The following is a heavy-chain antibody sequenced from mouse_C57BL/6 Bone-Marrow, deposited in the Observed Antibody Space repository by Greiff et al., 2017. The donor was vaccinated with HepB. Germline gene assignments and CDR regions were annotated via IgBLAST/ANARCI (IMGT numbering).Heavy chain of an antibody. CDR1: GYSITSGYY. Sequence: DVKLQESGPGLVKPSQSLSLTCSVTGYSITSGYYWNWIRQFPGNKLEWMGYISYDGSNNYNPSLKNRISITRDTSKNQFFLKLNSVTTEDTATYYCARDLFLRGYFDYWGQGTTLTVSS. CDR3: ARDLFLRGYFDY. J-gene: IGHJ2*01. CDR2: ISYDGSN. V-gene: IGHV3-6*01. D-gene: IGHD1-1*01.